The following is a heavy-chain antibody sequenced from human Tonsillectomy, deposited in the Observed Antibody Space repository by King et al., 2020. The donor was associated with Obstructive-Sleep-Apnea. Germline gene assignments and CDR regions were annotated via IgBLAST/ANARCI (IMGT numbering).Heavy chain of an antibody. CDR3: ARDYSSSLYFQH. CDR2: ISSSSSYI. J-gene: IGHJ1*01. Sequence: VQLVESGGGLVKPGGSLRLSCAASGFTFSSYSMNWVRQAPGKGLEWVSSISSSSSYIYYADSVKGRFTISRDNAKNSLYLQMNSLRAEDTAVYYCARDYSSSLYFQHWGQGTLVTVSS. CDR1: GFTFSSYS. V-gene: IGHV3-21*01. D-gene: IGHD6-13*01.